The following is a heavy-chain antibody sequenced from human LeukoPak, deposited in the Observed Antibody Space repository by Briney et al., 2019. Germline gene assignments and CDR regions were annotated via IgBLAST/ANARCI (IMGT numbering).Heavy chain of an antibody. CDR2: ISYDGSNK. CDR3: AKISSSGWFDY. D-gene: IGHD6-19*01. CDR1: GFTFSSYA. V-gene: IGHV3-30-3*02. J-gene: IGHJ4*02. Sequence: PGGSLRLSCAASGFTFSSYAMHWVRQAPGKGLEWVAVISYDGSNKYYADSVKGRFTISRDNSKNTLYLQMNSLRAEDTAVYYCAKISSSGWFDYWGQGTLVTVSS.